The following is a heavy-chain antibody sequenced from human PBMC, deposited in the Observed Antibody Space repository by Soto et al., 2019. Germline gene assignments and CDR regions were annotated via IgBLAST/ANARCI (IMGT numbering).Heavy chain of an antibody. Sequence: SETLSLTCTVSGGSVSSGSYYWSWIRQPPXKGLEWIGYIYYSGSTNYNPSLKSRVTISVDTSKNQFSLKLSSVTAADTAVYYCARDPGAAAAGYNWFDPWGQGTLVTVSS. J-gene: IGHJ5*02. V-gene: IGHV4-61*01. D-gene: IGHD6-13*01. CDR1: GGSVSSGSYY. CDR3: ARDPGAAAAGYNWFDP. CDR2: IYYSGST.